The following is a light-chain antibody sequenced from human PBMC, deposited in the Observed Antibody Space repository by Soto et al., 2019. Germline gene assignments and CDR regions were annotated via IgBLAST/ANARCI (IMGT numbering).Light chain of an antibody. Sequence: DIVMTQSPDSLAVSLGERATINCKSSQSVLYSSNNKNYLAWYQQKPGQPPKLLFYWASTRESGVPHRFSGSGSGTAFTLTVSSLQAEDVAVYYCQQYYSTSWTFGQGTKVEIK. CDR1: QSVLYSSNNKNY. CDR3: QQYYSTSWT. J-gene: IGKJ1*01. CDR2: WAS. V-gene: IGKV4-1*01.